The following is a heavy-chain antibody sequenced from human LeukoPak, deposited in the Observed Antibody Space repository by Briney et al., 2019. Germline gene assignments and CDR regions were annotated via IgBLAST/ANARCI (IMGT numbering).Heavy chain of an antibody. V-gene: IGHV4-34*01. Sequence: SETLSLTCAVYGGSVCGYYWSWIRQPPGKGLEWIGEISHRGRTHYNPSLKGRVTMSVDTSKNQFALDVDSVTAADTAVYYCARIPLYFLEPFDYWGQGILVTVSS. CDR3: ARIPLYFLEPFDY. CDR1: GGSVCGYY. D-gene: IGHD3-3*01. J-gene: IGHJ4*02. CDR2: ISHRGRT.